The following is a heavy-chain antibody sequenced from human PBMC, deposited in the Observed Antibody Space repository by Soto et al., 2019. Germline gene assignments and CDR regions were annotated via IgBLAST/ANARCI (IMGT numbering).Heavy chain of an antibody. Sequence: ASVKVSCKASGYTFTSYDIYWVRQATGQGLEWMGWMNPNTGNSAYAQKFQGRVTVTSDTSINTVHMELSSLRSENTALYYCARRAETHGWNGISADKYYFNFWGQVTLGTV. CDR1: GYTFTSYD. CDR3: ARRAETHGWNGISADKYYFNF. D-gene: IGHD1-1*01. J-gene: IGHJ4*02. V-gene: IGHV1-8*01. CDR2: MNPNTGNS.